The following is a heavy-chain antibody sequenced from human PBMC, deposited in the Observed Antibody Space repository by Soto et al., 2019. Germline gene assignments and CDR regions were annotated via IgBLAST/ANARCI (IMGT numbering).Heavy chain of an antibody. CDR3: ARGGFWGGGGYGMDV. Sequence: QVQLVESGGGVVQPGRSLRLSCAASGFTFSSYAMHWVRQAPGKGLEWVAVISYDGSNKYYADSVKGRFTISRDNSKNTLYLKMNSRRAEDTAVYYWARGGFWGGGGYGMDVWGQGTTVTVSS. CDR2: ISYDGSNK. D-gene: IGHD3-16*01. CDR1: GFTFSSYA. V-gene: IGHV3-30-3*01. J-gene: IGHJ6*02.